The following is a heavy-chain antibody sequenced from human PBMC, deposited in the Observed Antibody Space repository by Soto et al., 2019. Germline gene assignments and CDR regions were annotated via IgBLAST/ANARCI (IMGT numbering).Heavy chain of an antibody. CDR2: IYYSGST. V-gene: IGHV4-39*01. Sequence: QLQLQESGPGLVKPSETLSLTCTVSGGSISSSSYYWGWIRQPPGKGLEWIGSIYYSGSTYYNPSLKSRVTISVHTSKNQFPLTLSSVTAADTAVYYCAGPSVVVITTRHAFDIWRQGTMLTVSS. CDR3: AGPSVVVITTRHAFDI. D-gene: IGHD3-22*01. J-gene: IGHJ3*02. CDR1: GGSISSSSYY.